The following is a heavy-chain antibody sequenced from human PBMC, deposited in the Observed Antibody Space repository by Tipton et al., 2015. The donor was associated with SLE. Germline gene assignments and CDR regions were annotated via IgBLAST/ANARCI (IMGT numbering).Heavy chain of an antibody. V-gene: IGHV4-59*01. Sequence: TLSLTCTVSGGSISSYYWSWIRQPPGKGLEWIGYIYTSETTNYNPSLKSRVTISVDTSKNQFSLKLRSVTAADTAVYYCAGAWQGYCSGGTCYVLDYWGQGTLVTVSS. J-gene: IGHJ4*02. CDR3: AGAWQGYCSGGTCYVLDY. CDR2: IYTSETT. CDR1: GGSISSYY. D-gene: IGHD2-15*01.